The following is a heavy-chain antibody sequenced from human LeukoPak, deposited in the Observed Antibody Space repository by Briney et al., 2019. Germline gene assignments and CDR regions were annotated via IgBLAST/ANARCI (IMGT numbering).Heavy chain of an antibody. CDR1: GFTFSSYW. V-gene: IGHV3-49*04. CDR3: TRDLAVTDAFDI. CDR2: IRSKAYGGTT. J-gene: IGHJ3*02. D-gene: IGHD2-21*02. Sequence: GGSLRLSCAASGFTFSSYWMSWVRQAPGKGLEWVGFIRSKAYGGTTEYAASVKGRFTISRDDSKSIAYLQMNSLKTEDTAVYYCTRDLAVTDAFDIWGQGTMVTVSS.